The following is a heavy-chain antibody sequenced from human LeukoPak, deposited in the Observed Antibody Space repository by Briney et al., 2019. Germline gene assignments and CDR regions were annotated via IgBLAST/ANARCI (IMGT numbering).Heavy chain of an antibody. D-gene: IGHD2-8*01. J-gene: IGHJ3*02. CDR2: IYYSGST. V-gene: IGHV4-61*01. CDR3: ARYMLNMDAFDI. CDR1: GYSVSSGYY. Sequence: SSETLSLTCTVSGYSVSSGYYWGWIRQSPGKGLEWIVYIYYSGSTNCNPSLTSPVTISVDTSKHQFSLQLSSVTAADTAVYYCARYMLNMDAFDIWGQGTMVTVSS.